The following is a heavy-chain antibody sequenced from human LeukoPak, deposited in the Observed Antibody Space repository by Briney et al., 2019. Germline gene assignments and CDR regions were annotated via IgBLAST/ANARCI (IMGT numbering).Heavy chain of an antibody. J-gene: IGHJ4*02. CDR1: GGSISSYY. Sequence: PSETLSLTCTVSGGSISSYYWSWIRQPPGKGLEWIGYIYYSGSTNYNPSLKSRVTISVDTSKNQFSLKLSSVTAADTAVYYCARLRRTGTTSGLDYWGQGTLVTVSS. D-gene: IGHD1-7*01. CDR3: ARLRRTGTTSGLDY. CDR2: IYYSGST. V-gene: IGHV4-59*08.